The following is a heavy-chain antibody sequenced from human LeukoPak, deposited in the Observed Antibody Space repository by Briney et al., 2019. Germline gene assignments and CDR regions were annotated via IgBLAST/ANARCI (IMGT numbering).Heavy chain of an antibody. CDR1: GGSITSSDYY. V-gene: IGHV4-39*07. CDR3: ARVGLLVGAFDM. D-gene: IGHD3/OR15-3a*01. J-gene: IGHJ3*02. CDR2: VYYSGST. Sequence: SETLSLTCTVSGGSITSSDYYWGWIRQPPGKGLEWIGIVYYSGSTYYNPSLKRQVTISLDTSKNQFSLKLTSVTAADTAVYYCARVGLLVGAFDMWGQGTMVTVSS.